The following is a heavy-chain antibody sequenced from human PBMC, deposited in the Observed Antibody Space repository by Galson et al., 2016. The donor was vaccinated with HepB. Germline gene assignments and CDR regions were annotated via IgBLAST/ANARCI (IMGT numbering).Heavy chain of an antibody. CDR1: GFTFSDFY. J-gene: IGHJ3*02. Sequence: SLRLSCAASGFTFSDFYMTWMRRTPGKSLEWVSSISHSSAYTAYADSAKGRFILSRDNVRNSLFLQMSSLRVEDTALYFCARGRAPKTLDTFDIWGQGTMVTVSS. CDR3: ARGRAPKTLDTFDI. V-gene: IGHV3-11*06. CDR2: ISHSSAYT.